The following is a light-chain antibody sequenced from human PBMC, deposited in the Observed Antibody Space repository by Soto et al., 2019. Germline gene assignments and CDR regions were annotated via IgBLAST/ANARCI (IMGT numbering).Light chain of an antibody. V-gene: IGLV2-23*02. Sequence: QSVLTQPASVSGSPGQSSTISCTGTSSDVGSYNLVSWYQQHPGKAPKLMIYEVTKRPSGVSDRFSGSKSGNTASLTISGLQAEYEADYYCCSYARSSTYVFGTGTKVTVL. J-gene: IGLJ1*01. CDR3: CSYARSSTYV. CDR1: SSDVGSYNL. CDR2: EVT.